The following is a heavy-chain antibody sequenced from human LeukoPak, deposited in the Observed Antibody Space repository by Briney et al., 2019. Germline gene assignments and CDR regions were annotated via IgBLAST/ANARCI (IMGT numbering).Heavy chain of an antibody. CDR2: ISSSSSTI. Sequence: PGGSLRLSCAASGFTFSSYSMNWVRQAPGKGLEWVSYISSSSSTIYYADSVKGRFTISRDNAKNSLYLQMNSLRAEDTAVYYCARDLPSLGGVIAVAKKLLYPFDYWGQGTLVTVSS. J-gene: IGHJ4*02. V-gene: IGHV3-48*01. CDR3: ARDLPSLGGVIAVAKKLLYPFDY. CDR1: GFTFSSYS. D-gene: IGHD6-19*01.